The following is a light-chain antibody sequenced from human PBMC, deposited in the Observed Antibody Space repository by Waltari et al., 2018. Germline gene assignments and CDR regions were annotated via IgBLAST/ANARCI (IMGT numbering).Light chain of an antibody. Sequence: DIVMTQSPDSLAVSLGERAHINCKSSQSVLYSSNNKNYLAWYQQKPGQPPKLHIYWASTRESGVPDRFSGSGSGTDFTLTISSLQAEDVAVYYCQQYYSTPWTFGQGTKVEIK. CDR1: QSVLYSSNNKNY. CDR2: WAS. CDR3: QQYYSTPWT. J-gene: IGKJ1*01. V-gene: IGKV4-1*01.